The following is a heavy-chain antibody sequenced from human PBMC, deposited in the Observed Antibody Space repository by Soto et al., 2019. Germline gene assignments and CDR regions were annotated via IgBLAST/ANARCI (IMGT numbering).Heavy chain of an antibody. CDR3: AIPYSSGWSVGFDC. V-gene: IGHV3-11*01. CDR1: GFTFSDYY. CDR2: LSSSGSTI. Sequence: QVQLVESGGGLVKPGGSLRLSCAASGFTFSDYYMSWIRQAPGKGLEWVSYLSSSGSTIYYADSVKGRFTISRDNAKNTLYVQMNSLRAEDTAVYYCAIPYSSGWSVGFDCSGQGTLVTVSS. D-gene: IGHD6-19*01. J-gene: IGHJ4*02.